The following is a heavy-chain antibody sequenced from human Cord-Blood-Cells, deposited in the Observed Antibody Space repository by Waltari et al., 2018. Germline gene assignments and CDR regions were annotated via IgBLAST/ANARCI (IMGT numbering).Heavy chain of an antibody. CDR1: GYTFTSYD. CDR3: ARVGTYCSSTSCYYWFDP. CDR2: MNPNSGNT. V-gene: IGHV1-8*01. Sequence: QVQLVQSGAEVKKPGASVKVSCKASGYTFTSYDINWVRKATGPGLEWMGWMNPNSGNTGYAQKFQGRVTMTRNTSISTAYMELSSLRSEDTAVYYCARVGTYCSSTSCYYWFDPWGQGTLVTVSS. D-gene: IGHD2-2*01. J-gene: IGHJ5*02.